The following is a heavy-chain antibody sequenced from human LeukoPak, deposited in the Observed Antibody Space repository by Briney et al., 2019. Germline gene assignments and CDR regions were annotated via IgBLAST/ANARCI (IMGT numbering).Heavy chain of an antibody. D-gene: IGHD6-13*01. V-gene: IGHV3-30*18. J-gene: IGHJ6*04. CDR1: GFTLSIYG. Sequence: GSPLRLSCAASGFTLSIYGMHWVRQAPGKGLEWVADISYDGSNKYYADSVTGRFTISRDNSKNTLYLQMNSLRAEDTAVYYCAKGGSSWAMDVWGRGTTVTVSS. CDR2: ISYDGSNK. CDR3: AKGGSSWAMDV.